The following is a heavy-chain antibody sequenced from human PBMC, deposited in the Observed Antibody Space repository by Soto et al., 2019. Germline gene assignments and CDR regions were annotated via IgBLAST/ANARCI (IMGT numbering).Heavy chain of an antibody. V-gene: IGHV1-18*01. D-gene: IGHD3-22*01. Sequence: QVELVQSGAEVKKPGASVKVSCKTSGYTFSSYDISWVRQAPGQGLAWMGWISVYNGNTKYAQKLQGRVTMTTDTSTSTVYMELRSLRSDDTAVYYCARVLARGSGYYYWCDSWGQGTLVTVSS. CDR2: ISVYNGNT. J-gene: IGHJ5*01. CDR3: ARVLARGSGYYYWCDS. CDR1: GYTFSSYD.